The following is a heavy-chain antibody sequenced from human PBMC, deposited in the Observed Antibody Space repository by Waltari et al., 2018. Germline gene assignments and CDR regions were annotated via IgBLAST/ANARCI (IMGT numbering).Heavy chain of an antibody. Sequence: QITLRESGPVRVNPTQTLTLTCPFSGFSLGTPGVGVGWIRQSPGGALECLALSYWDNENRYNPSLKSRNTVAKDTSRNEVGLALTNMDPVDTAREYGAHRLVSHYNNWDTGGLDYWGQGILVTVAS. CDR3: AHRLVSHYNNWDTGGLDY. CDR2: SYWDNEN. CDR1: GFSLGTPGVG. V-gene: IGHV2-5*02. D-gene: IGHD1-1*01. J-gene: IGHJ4*02.